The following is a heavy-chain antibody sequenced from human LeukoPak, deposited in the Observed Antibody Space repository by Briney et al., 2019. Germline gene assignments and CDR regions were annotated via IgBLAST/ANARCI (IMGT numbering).Heavy chain of an antibody. V-gene: IGHV3-33*01. J-gene: IGHJ4*02. D-gene: IGHD2/OR15-2a*01. CDR2: IWYDGSNK. Sequence: GRSLRLSCAASGFIFNSYGMHWVRQAPGKGLEWVALIWYDGSNKYYTDSVKGRFTISRDNSKNTLYLEMNSLRAEDTAIYYCSRGAPRGNSQFDYWGKGTLVTVSS. CDR1: GFIFNSYG. CDR3: SRGAPRGNSQFDY.